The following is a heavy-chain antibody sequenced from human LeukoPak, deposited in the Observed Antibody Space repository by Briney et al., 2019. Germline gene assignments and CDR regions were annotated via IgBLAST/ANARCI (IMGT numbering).Heavy chain of an antibody. D-gene: IGHD6-6*01. CDR2: IYTSGST. J-gene: IGHJ4*02. V-gene: IGHV4-4*09. Sequence: SETLSLTCTVSGGSISSYYWSWIRQPPGKGLEWIGYIYTSGSTNYNPSLKSRVTISVDTSKNQFSLKLSSVTAADTAVYYCARHGVAARQFGYWGQGTLVTVSS. CDR3: ARHGVAARQFGY. CDR1: GGSISSYY.